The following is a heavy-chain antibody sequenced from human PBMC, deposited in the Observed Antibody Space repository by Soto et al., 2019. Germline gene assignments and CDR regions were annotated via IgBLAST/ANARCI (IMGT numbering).Heavy chain of an antibody. J-gene: IGHJ6*02. D-gene: IGHD3-3*01. CDR2: IIPIFGTA. V-gene: IGHV1-69*01. CDR1: GGTFSSYA. CDR3: ARARVGYYDFWSGPVVHYCMDV. Sequence: QVQLVQSGAEVKKPGSSVKVSCKASGGTFSSYAISWVRQAPGQGLEWMGGIIPIFGTANYAQKFQGRVTITADEYTSTVYMGLSRLRSEDTAVYYCARARVGYYDFWSGPVVHYCMDVWGQGTTVTVSS.